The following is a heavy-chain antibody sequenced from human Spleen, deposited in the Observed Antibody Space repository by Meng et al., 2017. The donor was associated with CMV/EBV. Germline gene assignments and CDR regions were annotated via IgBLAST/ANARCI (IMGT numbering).Heavy chain of an antibody. D-gene: IGHD4-11*01. Sequence: GESLKISCAASGFTFSSYWMHWVRQIPGKGLVWVSRIDSDGTNTNYADSVKGRFTISRDNAKNSLYLQMNSLRAEDTALYYCAKDVVGAATTYYFDYWGQGTLVTVSS. CDR2: IDSDGTNT. J-gene: IGHJ4*02. CDR3: AKDVVGAATTYYFDY. V-gene: IGHV3-74*01. CDR1: GFTFSSYW.